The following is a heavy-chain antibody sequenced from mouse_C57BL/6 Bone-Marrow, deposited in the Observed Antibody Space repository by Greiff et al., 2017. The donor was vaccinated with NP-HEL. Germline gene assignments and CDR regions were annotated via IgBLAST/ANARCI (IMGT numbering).Heavy chain of an antibody. Sequence: EVKLLESGAGLVKPGASLKLSCAASGFTFTSYAMSWVRQTPEQRLEWVATISDGGSYTYYPDNVKGRFTISRDNAKNNLYLQMSLMKSDDAAMYYCASVTGTRGLDYGGQGTSVTVSS. CDR1: GFTFTSYA. J-gene: IGHJ4*01. V-gene: IGHV5-4*03. D-gene: IGHD4-1*01. CDR3: ASVTGTRGLDY. CDR2: ISDGGSYT.